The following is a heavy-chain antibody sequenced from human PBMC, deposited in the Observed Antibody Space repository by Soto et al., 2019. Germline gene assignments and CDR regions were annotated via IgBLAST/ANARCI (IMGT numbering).Heavy chain of an antibody. CDR2: ISGSGGSK. CDR3: AKDRGEYCTNGLCKYNLPRAFDI. V-gene: IGHV3-23*01. CDR1: GFTFSSYA. J-gene: IGHJ3*02. Sequence: GGSLRLSCAASGFTFSSYAMSWVRQAPGKGLEWVSAISGSGGSKYYADSVKGRFTISRDNSNTIMYLKINTLSAEDTAVYYCAKDRGEYCTNGLCKYNLPRAFDIWGQGTLVTVSS. D-gene: IGHD2-8*01.